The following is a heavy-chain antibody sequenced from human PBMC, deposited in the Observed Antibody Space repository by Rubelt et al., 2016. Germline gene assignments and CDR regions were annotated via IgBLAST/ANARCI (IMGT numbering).Heavy chain of an antibody. Sequence: QVQLQQWGAGLLKPSETLSLTCAVYGGSFSGYYWSWIRQPPGKGLEWLGEINHSGSTNYNPSLKSRVTISVDTSKNQFSLKLSSVTAADTAVYYCARVGSSSTELPHGMDVWGQGTTVTVSS. CDR3: ARVGSSSTELPHGMDV. V-gene: IGHV4-34*01. CDR1: GGSFSGYY. D-gene: IGHD6-6*01. J-gene: IGHJ6*02. CDR2: INHSGST.